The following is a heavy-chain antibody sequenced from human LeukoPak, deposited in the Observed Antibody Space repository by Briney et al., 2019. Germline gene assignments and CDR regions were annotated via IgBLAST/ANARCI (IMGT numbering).Heavy chain of an antibody. V-gene: IGHV3-23*01. CDR3: AKDSRRWLQTQEYYFDY. J-gene: IGHJ4*02. Sequence: GGSLRLSCAASGFTFSSYAMSWVRQAPGKGLEWVSAISGSGGSTYYAHSVKGRFTISRDNSKNTLYLQMNSLRAEDTAVYYCAKDSRRWLQTQEYYFDYWGQGTLVTVSS. D-gene: IGHD5-24*01. CDR1: GFTFSSYA. CDR2: ISGSGGST.